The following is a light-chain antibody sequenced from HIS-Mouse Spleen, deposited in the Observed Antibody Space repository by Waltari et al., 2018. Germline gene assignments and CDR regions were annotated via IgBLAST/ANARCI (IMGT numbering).Light chain of an antibody. V-gene: IGLV2-14*03. CDR2: DVS. J-gene: IGLJ2*01. CDR1: SSDVGGYNY. Sequence: QSALTQPASVSGSPGQSITISCTGTSSDVGGYNYVSWYQQHPGKAPKFMIYDVSNLPPGVSNRFSCSKSGNTASLAISGLQAEDEADYYCSSYTSSSTEVFGGGTKLTVL. CDR3: SSYTSSSTEV.